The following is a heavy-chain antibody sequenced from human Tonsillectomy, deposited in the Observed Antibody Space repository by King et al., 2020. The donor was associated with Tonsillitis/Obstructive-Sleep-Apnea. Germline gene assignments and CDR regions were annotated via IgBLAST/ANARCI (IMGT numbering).Heavy chain of an antibody. J-gene: IGHJ4*02. V-gene: IGHV4-39*01. CDR1: CGSISSSTYY. Sequence: LQLQESGPGLVKPSETLSLTCTVSCGSISSSTYYWGWIRQPPGKGLERIGSIYYSGHTYFNPSLKSRVTISVDTSKNQFSLKLSSVTAADTAVYYCARRVTGDPWIDYWGQGTLVTVSS. CDR3: ARRVTGDPWIDY. D-gene: IGHD7-27*01. CDR2: IYYSGHT.